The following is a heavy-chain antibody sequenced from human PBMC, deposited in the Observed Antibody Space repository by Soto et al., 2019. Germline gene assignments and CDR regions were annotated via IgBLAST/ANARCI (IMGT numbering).Heavy chain of an antibody. J-gene: IGHJ6*02. CDR3: ARAIVVTIGGMDV. CDR1: GGSISSADYY. V-gene: IGHV4-30-4*01. CDR2: IYYSGST. D-gene: IGHD5-12*01. Sequence: SETLSLTCTVSGGSISSADYYWSWVRQPPGKGLEWIGYIYYSGSTFFNPSLKSRVTISKDTSRNQFSLRLNSVTAADTAVYYCARAIVVTIGGMDVWGQGTTVTVS.